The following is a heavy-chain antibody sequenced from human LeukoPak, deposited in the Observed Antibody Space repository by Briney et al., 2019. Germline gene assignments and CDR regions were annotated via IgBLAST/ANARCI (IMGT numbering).Heavy chain of an antibody. J-gene: IGHJ4*02. CDR2: INSDGSST. V-gene: IGHV3-74*01. Sequence: PGGSLRLSCAASGFTFSSCRMYWVRQAPGKGPVWVSRINSDGSSTTYADSVKGRFTISRDNAKNTLYLQMNSLRVEDTAVYYCVREWELLPWDWGQGTLVTVSS. CDR3: VREWELLPWD. CDR1: GFTFSSCR. D-gene: IGHD3-10*01.